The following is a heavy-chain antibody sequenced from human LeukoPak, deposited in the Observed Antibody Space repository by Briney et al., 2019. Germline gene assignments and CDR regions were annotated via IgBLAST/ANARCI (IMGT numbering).Heavy chain of an antibody. CDR2: IYSGGST. CDR3: ARESSGWLQLFDY. Sequence: GGSLRLSWAASGFTVISKYMSWVRQAPGKGLEWVSVIYSGGSTYYADSVKGRFTISRDNSKNTVYLQMNSLRADDTAVYYCARESSGWLQLFDYWGQGTLVTVSS. J-gene: IGHJ4*02. CDR1: GFTVISKY. D-gene: IGHD5-24*01. V-gene: IGHV3-66*01.